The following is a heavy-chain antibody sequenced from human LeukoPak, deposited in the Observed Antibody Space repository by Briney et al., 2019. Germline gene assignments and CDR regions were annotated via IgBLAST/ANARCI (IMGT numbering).Heavy chain of an antibody. D-gene: IGHD4-4*01. J-gene: IGHJ5*02. Sequence: ASVKVSCKASGGTFSSYAISWVRQAPGQGLEWMGWMNPNSGNTGYAQKFQGRVTMTRNTSISTAYMELSSLRSEDTAVYYCARGGLQDNWFDPWGQGTLVTVSS. CDR3: ARGGLQDNWFDP. CDR2: MNPNSGNT. V-gene: IGHV1-8*02. CDR1: GGTFSSYA.